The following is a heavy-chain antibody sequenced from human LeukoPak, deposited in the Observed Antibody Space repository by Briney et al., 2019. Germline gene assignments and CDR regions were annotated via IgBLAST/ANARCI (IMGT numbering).Heavy chain of an antibody. D-gene: IGHD2-15*01. CDR2: IYYSGST. V-gene: IGHV4-39*07. CDR1: GGSISNSSYY. CDR3: ARAGSGGSWDRPFDI. J-gene: IGHJ3*02. Sequence: SETLSLTCTVSGGSISNSSYYWGWIRQPPGKGLEWIGSIYYSGSTYYNPSLKSRVTISVDTSKNEFSLKLSSVTAADTAVYYCARAGSGGSWDRPFDIWGQGTMVSVSS.